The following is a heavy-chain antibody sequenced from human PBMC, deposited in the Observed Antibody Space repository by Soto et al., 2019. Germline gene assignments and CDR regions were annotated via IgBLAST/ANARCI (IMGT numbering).Heavy chain of an antibody. D-gene: IGHD3-9*01. V-gene: IGHV3-48*01. CDR2: ISGSGSTI. J-gene: IGHJ4*02. Sequence: EVQLVESGGGLVQPGGSLRLSCAASGFTFSDYSMNWVRQAPGKGLEWVSYISGSGSTIYHADSVKGRFTISRDNAKNSLYLQMNSLRAEDTAVYFCARARYDILTGYDSWGQGTLVTVSS. CDR1: GFTFSDYS. CDR3: ARARYDILTGYDS.